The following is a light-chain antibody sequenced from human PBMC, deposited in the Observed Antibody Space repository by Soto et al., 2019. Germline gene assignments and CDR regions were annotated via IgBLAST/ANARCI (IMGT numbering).Light chain of an antibody. CDR3: LLYLGGGIWV. J-gene: IGLJ3*02. CDR2: NTN. Sequence: QTVVTQEPSFSVSPGGTVTLTCGLSSGPVFTSSYPNWYQQTPGQAPRTLIFNTNTRSSWVPDRFSGSILGDKAALPITGAQADDDSYYYCLLYLGGGIWVFGGGTKLTVL. V-gene: IGLV8-61*01. CDR1: SGPVFTSSY.